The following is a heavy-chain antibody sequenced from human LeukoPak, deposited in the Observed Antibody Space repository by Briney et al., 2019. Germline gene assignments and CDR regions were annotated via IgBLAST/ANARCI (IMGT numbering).Heavy chain of an antibody. Sequence: GGSLRLSCAASGFTFSSYAMSWVRQAPGNGLEWVSAISGSGGSTYYADSVKGRFTISRDNSKNTLYLQMNSLRAEDTAVYYCAKCRPDFWSRYSPFDYWGQGTLVTVSS. CDR3: AKCRPDFWSRYSPFDY. J-gene: IGHJ4*02. CDR2: ISGSGGST. V-gene: IGHV3-23*01. D-gene: IGHD3-3*01. CDR1: GFTFSSYA.